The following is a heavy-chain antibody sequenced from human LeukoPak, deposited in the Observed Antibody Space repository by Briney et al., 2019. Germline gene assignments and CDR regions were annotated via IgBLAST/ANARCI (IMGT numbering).Heavy chain of an antibody. CDR3: ASGGGYSSAWHSSDY. V-gene: IGHV3-53*01. CDR2: IYSDGRT. D-gene: IGHD6-19*01. Sequence: PGGSLRLSCAASGFTVSNTYMSWVAQAPGKGLEWVSIIYSDGRTYYADFVKGRFTISRDNSKNTMYLQMNSLRAEDTAVYYCASGGGYSSAWHSSDYWGQGTLVTVSS. J-gene: IGHJ4*02. CDR1: GFTVSNTY.